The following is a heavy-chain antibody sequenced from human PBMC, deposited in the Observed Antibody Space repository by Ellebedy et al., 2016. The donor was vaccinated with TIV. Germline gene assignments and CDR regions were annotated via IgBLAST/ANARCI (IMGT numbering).Heavy chain of an antibody. CDR2: IKSKTDGGTT. CDR3: TTRGGWSWDYYYGMDV. Sequence: GGSLRLXXAASGFTFSNAWMNWVRQAPGKGLEWVGRIKSKTDGGTTDYAAPVKGRFTISRDDSKNTLYLQMNSLKTEDTAVYYCTTRGGWSWDYYYGMDVWGQGTTVTVSS. CDR1: GFTFSNAW. J-gene: IGHJ6*02. V-gene: IGHV3-15*07. D-gene: IGHD2-15*01.